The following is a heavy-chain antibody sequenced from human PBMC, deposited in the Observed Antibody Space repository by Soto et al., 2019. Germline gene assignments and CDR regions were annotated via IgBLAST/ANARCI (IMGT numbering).Heavy chain of an antibody. D-gene: IGHD2-2*01. J-gene: IGHJ6*02. CDR1: GGTFGSYA. CDR3: AIPQGSSTSLDIYYYYYYGMDV. Sequence: QVQLVQSGAEVKKPGSSVKVSCKASGGTFGSYAISWVRQAPGQGLEWMGGIIPIPGTANYAQKFQVRVTIAADESTSTAYMELSSLRSEDTAVYYCAIPQGSSTSLDIYYYYYYGMDVWGQGTTVTVSS. V-gene: IGHV1-69*01. CDR2: IIPIPGTA.